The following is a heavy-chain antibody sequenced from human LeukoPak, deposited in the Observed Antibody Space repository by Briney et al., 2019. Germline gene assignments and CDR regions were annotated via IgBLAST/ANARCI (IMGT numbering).Heavy chain of an antibody. J-gene: IGHJ4*02. CDR2: INPNSGGT. D-gene: IGHD6-13*01. CDR3: ARTSSSWYNSFDY. V-gene: IGHV1-2*02. CDR1: GYTFTSYG. Sequence: ASVKVSCKASGYTFTSYGISWVRQAPGQGLEWMGWINPNSGGTNYAQKFQGRVTMTRDTSISTAYMELSRLRSDDTAVYYCARTSSSWYNSFDYWGQGTLVTVSS.